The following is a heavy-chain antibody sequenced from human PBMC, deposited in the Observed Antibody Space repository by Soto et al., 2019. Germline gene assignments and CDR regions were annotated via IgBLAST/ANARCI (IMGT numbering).Heavy chain of an antibody. CDR3: VRGGGGGLFDP. CDR1: GFTFGDSY. J-gene: IGHJ5*02. V-gene: IGHV3-11*06. Sequence: GGSLRLSCAGSGFTFGDSYMSWIRQAPGKGLEWLSYISPGSRYPAYADSVKGRFTISRDNAKRSLYLQMISLTAEDTAIYYCVRGGGGGLFDPWGQGTMVTVSS. CDR2: ISPGSRYP. D-gene: IGHD2-15*01.